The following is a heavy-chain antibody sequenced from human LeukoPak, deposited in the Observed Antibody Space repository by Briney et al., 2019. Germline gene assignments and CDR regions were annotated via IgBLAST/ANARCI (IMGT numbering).Heavy chain of an antibody. D-gene: IGHD1-26*01. CDR3: ARPGVAGGAFDV. CDR2: IKPDGSEA. J-gene: IGHJ3*01. Sequence: PGGSLRLPCAASGFTFSDTWMNWVRRVPGKGLEWVGNIKPDGSEAYYVDSVEGRFTISRDNVRDSLYLQMNSLRVDDTAVYYCARPGVAGGAFDVWGRGTGVTVSS. V-gene: IGHV3-7*01. CDR1: GFTFSDTW.